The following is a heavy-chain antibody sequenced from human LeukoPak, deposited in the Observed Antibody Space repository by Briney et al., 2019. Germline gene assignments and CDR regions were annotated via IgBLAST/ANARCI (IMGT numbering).Heavy chain of an antibody. CDR1: GGSISSYY. V-gene: IGHV4-59*01. J-gene: IGHJ4*02. CDR3: ARARVGATNNSDY. Sequence: PSETLSLTCTVSGGSISSYYWSWIRQPPGKGLEWIGYIYYSGSTNYNPSLKSRVTISVDTSKNQFSLKLSSVTAADTAVYYCARARVGATNNSDYWGQGTLVTVSS. D-gene: IGHD1-26*01. CDR2: IYYSGST.